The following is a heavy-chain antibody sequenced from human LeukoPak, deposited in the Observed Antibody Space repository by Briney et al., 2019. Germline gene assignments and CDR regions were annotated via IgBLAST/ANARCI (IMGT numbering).Heavy chain of an antibody. CDR1: GFPFIIYG. V-gene: IGHV3-30*18. CDR2: ITYNGSKL. D-gene: IGHD6-19*01. J-gene: IGHJ4*02. Sequence: GGSRRLSCAASGFPFIIYGMHGIRKPPGKGREWVEVITYNGSKLHYADSVKGRFTISRDNSKKTLYLQMNSLRPEDTAVYYCAKDGSTGWYERFDYWGQGTLVSVPS. CDR3: AKDGSTGWYERFDY.